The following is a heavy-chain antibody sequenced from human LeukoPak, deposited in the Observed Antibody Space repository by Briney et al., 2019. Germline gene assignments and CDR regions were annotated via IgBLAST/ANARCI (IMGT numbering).Heavy chain of an antibody. D-gene: IGHD2-15*01. CDR3: ARDARGYCSGGSCYFLDY. CDR2: ISSSSYI. CDR1: GFTFSSYS. J-gene: IGHJ4*02. V-gene: IGHV3-21*01. Sequence: GGSLRLSCAASGFTFSSYSMNWVRQAPGKGLEWVSSISSSSYIYYADSVKGRFTISRDNAKNSLYLQMNSLRAEDTAVYYCARDARGYCSGGSCYFLDYWGQGTLVTVSS.